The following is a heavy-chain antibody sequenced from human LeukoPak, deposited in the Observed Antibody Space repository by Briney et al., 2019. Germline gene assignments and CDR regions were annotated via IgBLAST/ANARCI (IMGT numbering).Heavy chain of an antibody. J-gene: IGHJ6*03. CDR2: ITSSGAYI. CDR1: GFTFSSYS. V-gene: IGHV3-21*04. Sequence: GGSLRLSCAASGFTFSSYSMNWVRQAPGKALEWVSSITSSGAYIFYADSVRGRFTISRDNAKDSLFLQMNSLRGEDTAVYYCARVRVLPGYYEADYYYMDVWGKGTTVTISS. CDR3: ARVRVLPGYYEADYYYMDV. D-gene: IGHD3-9*01.